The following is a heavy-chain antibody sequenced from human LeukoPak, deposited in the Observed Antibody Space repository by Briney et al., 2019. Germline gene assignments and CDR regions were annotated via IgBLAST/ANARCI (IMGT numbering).Heavy chain of an antibody. CDR3: AKKNYGYGGYFDC. CDR2: ISGSGGST. V-gene: IGHV3-23*01. Sequence: PGGSLRLSCAASGFTFSSYSMNWVRQAPGKGLEWVSGISGSGGSTYYADSVKGRFTISRDNSKNTLYLQMNSLRAEDTAVYYCAKKNYGYGGYFDCWGQGTLVTVSS. CDR1: GFTFSSYS. J-gene: IGHJ4*02. D-gene: IGHD5-18*01.